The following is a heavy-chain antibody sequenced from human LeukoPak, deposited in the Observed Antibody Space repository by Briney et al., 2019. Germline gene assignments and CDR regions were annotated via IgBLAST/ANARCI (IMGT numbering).Heavy chain of an antibody. CDR3: ARHPLYTGASKGPFDY. D-gene: IGHD1-26*01. CDR2: IYPGDSDT. J-gene: IGHJ4*02. V-gene: IGHV5-51*01. Sequence: GESLKISCKGSGYSFASYWIGWVRQMPGKGLEWMGIIYPGDSDTRYSPSFQGQVTISADKSISTAYLQWSSLKASDTAMYYCARHPLYTGASKGPFDYWGQGTLVTVSS. CDR1: GYSFASYW.